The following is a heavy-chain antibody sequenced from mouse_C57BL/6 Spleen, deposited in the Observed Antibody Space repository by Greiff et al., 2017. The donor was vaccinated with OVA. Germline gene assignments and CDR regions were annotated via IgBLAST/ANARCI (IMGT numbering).Heavy chain of an antibody. CDR3: ARMDYGSSFDY. CDR1: GYTFTSYW. D-gene: IGHD1-1*01. V-gene: IGHV1-61*01. Sequence: QVQLQQPGAELVRPGSSVKLSCKASGYTFTSYWMDWVKQRPGQGLEWIGNIYPSDSETHYNQKFKDKATLTVDKSSSTAYMQLSSLTSEDSAVYYCARMDYGSSFDYWGQGTTLTVSS. J-gene: IGHJ2*01. CDR2: IYPSDSET.